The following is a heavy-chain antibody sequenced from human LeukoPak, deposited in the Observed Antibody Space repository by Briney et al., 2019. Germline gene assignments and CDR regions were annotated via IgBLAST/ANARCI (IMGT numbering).Heavy chain of an antibody. CDR1: GFTFSSYG. V-gene: IGHV3-23*01. CDR2: ISGSGGST. Sequence: PGGSLRLSCAASGFTFSSYGMSWVREAPGKGLEWVSAISGSGGSTYYADSVKGRFTISRDNSKDTLYLQMNSLRAEDTAVYYCAKDPKLLRGTIFDYWGQGTPVTVSS. J-gene: IGHJ4*02. D-gene: IGHD1-26*01. CDR3: AKDPKLLRGTIFDY.